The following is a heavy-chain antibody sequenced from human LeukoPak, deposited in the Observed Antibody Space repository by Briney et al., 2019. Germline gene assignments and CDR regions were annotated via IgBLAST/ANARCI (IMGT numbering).Heavy chain of an antibody. CDR3: ARSPSGSFLRFDS. Sequence: SETLSLTCSVSGGSVISGSYFWSWIRQPPGKGLEWIGSISYSGSTFYNPSLKSRVTISVDTSKDQFSLRLSSVTAADTAVYYCARSPSGSFLRFDSWGQGTLVTVSS. D-gene: IGHD1-26*01. V-gene: IGHV4-39*01. J-gene: IGHJ4*02. CDR1: GGSVISGSYF. CDR2: ISYSGST.